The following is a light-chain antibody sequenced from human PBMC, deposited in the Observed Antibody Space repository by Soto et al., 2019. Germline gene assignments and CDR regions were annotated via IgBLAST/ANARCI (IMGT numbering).Light chain of an antibody. V-gene: IGLV2-14*01. CDR3: SSYTSSSALVL. CDR1: SSDIGAYNY. CDR2: EVS. Sequence: QSALTQPASVSGSPGQSITISCTGTSSDIGAYNYVSWYQQHPGKAPKLMIYEVSNRPSGISNRFSGSKSGNTASLTISGLPAEDEADYYCSSYTSSSALVLFGGGTQLTVL. J-gene: IGLJ2*01.